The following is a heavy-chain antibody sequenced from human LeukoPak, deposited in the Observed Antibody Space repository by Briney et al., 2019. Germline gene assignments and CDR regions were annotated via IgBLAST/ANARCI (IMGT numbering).Heavy chain of an antibody. J-gene: IGHJ4*02. CDR3: AKVKSYTSYCFDY. Sequence: GGSLRLSCAASGFTFTNYAMSWVRQAPGKGLEWVSTISDTGGSTSYADSVKGRFTISRDSSKNTLYLKMNSLRADDTAVYYCAKVKSYTSYCFDYWGQGTLVTVSS. D-gene: IGHD2-2*02. CDR1: GFTFTNYA. V-gene: IGHV3-23*01. CDR2: ISDTGGST.